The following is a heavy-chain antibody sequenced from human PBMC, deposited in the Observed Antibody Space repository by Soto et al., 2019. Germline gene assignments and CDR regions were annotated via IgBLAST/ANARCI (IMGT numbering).Heavy chain of an antibody. V-gene: IGHV1-46*01. J-gene: IGHJ3*02. CDR2: INPSGGST. D-gene: IGHD2-15*01. Sequence: ASVKVSCKASGYTFTSYYMHWVRQAPGQGLEWMGIINPSGGSTSYAQKFQGRVTMTRDTSTGTVYMELSSLRSEDTAVYYCARGVLEGSGPLRGAFDIWGQGTMVTVSS. CDR3: ARGVLEGSGPLRGAFDI. CDR1: GYTFTSYY.